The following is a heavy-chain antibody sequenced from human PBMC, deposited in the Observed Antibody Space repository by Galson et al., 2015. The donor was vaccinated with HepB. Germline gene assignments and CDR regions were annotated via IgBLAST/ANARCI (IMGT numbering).Heavy chain of an antibody. Sequence: CKASGYTFTSYGISWVRQAPGQGLEWMGWISAYNGNTNYAQKLQGRVTMTTDTSTSTAYMELRSLRSDDTAVYYCARDPPELLWSGELWLDYWGQGTLVTVSS. CDR3: ARDPPELLWSGELWLDY. J-gene: IGHJ4*02. V-gene: IGHV1-18*01. CDR2: ISAYNGNT. D-gene: IGHD3-10*01. CDR1: GYTFTSYG.